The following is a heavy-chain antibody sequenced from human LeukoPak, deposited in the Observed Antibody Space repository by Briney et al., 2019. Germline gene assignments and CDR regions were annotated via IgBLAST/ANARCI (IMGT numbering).Heavy chain of an antibody. V-gene: IGHV4-59*01. CDR2: IYYSGST. CDR3: ARVDGDLYNY. J-gene: IGHJ4*02. Sequence: SETLSLTCAVSGGSISSYYWSWIRQPPGKGLEWIGYIYYSGSTNYNPSLKSRVTISVDTSKNQFSLKLSSVTAADTAVYYCARVDGDLYNYWGQGTLVTVSS. D-gene: IGHD2-21*01. CDR1: GGSISSYY.